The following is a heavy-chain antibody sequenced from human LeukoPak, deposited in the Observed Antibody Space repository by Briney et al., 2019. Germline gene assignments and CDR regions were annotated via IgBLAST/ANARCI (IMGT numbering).Heavy chain of an antibody. V-gene: IGHV3-9*01. Sequence: GRSLRLSCAASGFTFDDYAMHWVRQAPGKGLEWVSGISWNSGSIGYADSAKGRFTISRDNAKNSLYLQMNSLRAEDTAVYYCAKHLLWGQGTLVTVSS. CDR3: AKHLL. CDR1: GFTFDDYA. CDR2: ISWNSGSI. J-gene: IGHJ4*02.